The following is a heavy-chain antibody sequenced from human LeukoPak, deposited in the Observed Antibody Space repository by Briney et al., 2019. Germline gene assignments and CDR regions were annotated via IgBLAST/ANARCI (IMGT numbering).Heavy chain of an antibody. V-gene: IGHV1-2*02. D-gene: IGHD3-22*01. CDR2: INPNSGGT. J-gene: IGHJ4*02. Sequence: GASVKVSCKASGYTFTGYYMHWVRQAPGQGLEWVGWINPNSGGTNYAQKFQGRVTMTRDTSISTAYMELSRLRSDDTAVYYCARALGRITMIVVVTPLPDYWGQGTLVTVSS. CDR3: ARALGRITMIVVVTPLPDY. CDR1: GYTFTGYY.